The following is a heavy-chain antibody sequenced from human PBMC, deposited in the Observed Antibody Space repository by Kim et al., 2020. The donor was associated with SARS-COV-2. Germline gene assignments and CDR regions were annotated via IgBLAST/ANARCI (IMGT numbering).Heavy chain of an antibody. CDR3: ARAQQSVVGYYPDY. D-gene: IGHD3-3*01. V-gene: IGHV1-2*06. CDR1: GYTFKGFS. CDR2: INPNTGAS. Sequence: ASVKVSCKTTGYTFKGFSIHWVRQAPGLGLAWVGRINPNTGASFLAQRFQGRVTMTRDTSINTAYMELRSLTSDDTAIYFCARAQQSVVGYYPDYWGQGTLVTVST. J-gene: IGHJ4*02.